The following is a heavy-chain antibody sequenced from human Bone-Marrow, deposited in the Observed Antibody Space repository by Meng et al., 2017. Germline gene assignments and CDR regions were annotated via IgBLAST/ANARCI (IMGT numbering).Heavy chain of an antibody. CDR1: GYSISSGYY. V-gene: IGHV4-38-2*02. CDR2: IYHSGST. CDR3: ARGNPFFDY. Sequence: SETLSLTCTVSGYSISSGYYWGWIRQPPGKGLEWIGNIYHSGSTYYNPSLQRRVTISFDMSKNQFSLKLTSVTAADTAVYYCARGNPFFDYWGHGTLVTVSS. J-gene: IGHJ4*01.